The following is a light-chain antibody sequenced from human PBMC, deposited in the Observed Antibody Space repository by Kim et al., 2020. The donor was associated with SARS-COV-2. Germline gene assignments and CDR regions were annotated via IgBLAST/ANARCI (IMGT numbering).Light chain of an antibody. CDR2: AAS. V-gene: IGKV1-39*01. CDR1: QSISSY. J-gene: IGKJ4*01. CDR3: QQSYSTPLT. Sequence: ASVRDRVTITCRASQSISSYLNWYQQKPGKAPKLLIYAASRLQSGVPSRFSGSGSGTDFTLTISSLQPEDFATYYCQQSYSTPLTFGGGTKVDIK.